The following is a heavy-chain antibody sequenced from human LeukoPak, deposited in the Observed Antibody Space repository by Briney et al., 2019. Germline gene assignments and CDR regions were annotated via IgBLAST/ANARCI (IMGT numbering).Heavy chain of an antibody. Sequence: GSLRLSCAASGFTFSSYWMSWVRQAPGKGLEWVSVIYSGGSTYYADSVKGRFTISRDNSKNTLYLQMNSLRAEDTAVYYCAKDLEVLLWFGELLGIDYWGQGTLVTVSS. CDR3: AKDLEVLLWFGELLGIDY. CDR2: IYSGGST. CDR1: GFTFSSYW. V-gene: IGHV3-66*01. J-gene: IGHJ4*02. D-gene: IGHD3-10*01.